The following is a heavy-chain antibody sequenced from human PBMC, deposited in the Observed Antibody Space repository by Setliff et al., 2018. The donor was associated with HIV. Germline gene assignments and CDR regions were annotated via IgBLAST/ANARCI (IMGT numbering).Heavy chain of an antibody. D-gene: IGHD6-19*01. CDR1: GGSISSYY. CDR2: IYYSGST. CDR3: ARVRYSSGWYSHAFDI. Sequence: SETLSLTCTVSGGSISSYYWSWIGQPPGKGLEWIGYIYYSGSTNYNPSLKSRVTISVDTSKNQFSLKLSSVTAADTAVYYCARVRYSSGWYSHAFDIWGQGTMVTVSS. V-gene: IGHV4-59*01. J-gene: IGHJ3*02.